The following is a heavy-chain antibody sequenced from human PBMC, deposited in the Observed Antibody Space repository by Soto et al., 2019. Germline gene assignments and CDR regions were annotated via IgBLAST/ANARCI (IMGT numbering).Heavy chain of an antibody. Sequence: GGSLRLSXAASGFTFSSYGMHWVRQAPGKGLEWVAVISYDGSNKYYADSVKGRFTISRDNSKNTLYLQMNSLRAEDTAVYYCAKDLRQGGAGDYEPDYWGQGTLVTVSS. CDR2: ISYDGSNK. CDR1: GFTFSSYG. J-gene: IGHJ4*02. V-gene: IGHV3-30*18. D-gene: IGHD4-17*01. CDR3: AKDLRQGGAGDYEPDY.